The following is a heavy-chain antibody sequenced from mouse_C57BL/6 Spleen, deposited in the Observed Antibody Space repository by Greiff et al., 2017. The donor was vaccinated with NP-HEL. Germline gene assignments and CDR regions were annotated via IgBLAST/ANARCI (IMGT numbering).Heavy chain of an antibody. CDR2: IHPNSGST. V-gene: IGHV1-64*01. CDR3: AGRSENNYFDY. CDR1: GYTFPSYW. Sequence: VQLQQPGAELVKPGASVKLSCKASGYTFPSYWMHWVKQRPGQGLEWIGMIHPNSGSTNYNEKFKSKATLTVDKSSSTAYMQLSSLTSEDSAVYDWAGRSENNYFDYWGQGTTLTVSS. J-gene: IGHJ2*01.